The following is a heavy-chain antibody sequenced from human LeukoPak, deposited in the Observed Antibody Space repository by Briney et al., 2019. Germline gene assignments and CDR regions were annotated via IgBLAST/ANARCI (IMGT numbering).Heavy chain of an antibody. Sequence: GASVKVSCKASGYTFTSYAMNWVRQAPGQGLEWMGWINTNTGNPTYAQGFTGRFVFSLDTSVSTAYLQISSLKAEDTAVYYCARHGATIWRAYYYYYMDVWGKGTTVTVSS. CDR1: GYTFTSYA. D-gene: IGHD1-26*01. V-gene: IGHV7-4-1*02. CDR3: ARHGATIWRAYYYYYMDV. J-gene: IGHJ6*03. CDR2: INTNTGNP.